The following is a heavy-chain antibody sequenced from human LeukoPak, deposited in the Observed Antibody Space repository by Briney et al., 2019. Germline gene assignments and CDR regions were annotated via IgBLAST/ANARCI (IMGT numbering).Heavy chain of an antibody. Sequence: SETLSLTCTVSGGSISSYYWSWIRQPPGKGLEGIGCIYTSGSTNYNPSLKSRVTISVDTSKNQFSLKLSSVTAADTAVYYCARFVAARHPSYYFDYWGQGTLVTVSS. J-gene: IGHJ4*02. CDR2: IYTSGST. D-gene: IGHD6-6*01. V-gene: IGHV4-4*09. CDR1: GGSISSYY. CDR3: ARFVAARHPSYYFDY.